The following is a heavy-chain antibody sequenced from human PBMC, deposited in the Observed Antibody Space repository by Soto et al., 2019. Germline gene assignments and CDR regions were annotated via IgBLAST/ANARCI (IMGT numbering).Heavy chain of an antibody. CDR1: GFTFSRYW. D-gene: IGHD6-13*01. CDR2: INGGGSST. J-gene: IGHJ4*02. Sequence: EVQLVESGGGLVQPGGSLRLSCAASGFTFSRYWMHWVRQAPGKGLVWVSRINGGGSSTTYADSVKGRLTISRDNAKNTLYLQMNRLGAEDTAVYYCASGSDSSSWSGDFDYWGQGTLVTVAS. V-gene: IGHV3-74*03. CDR3: ASGSDSSSWSGDFDY.